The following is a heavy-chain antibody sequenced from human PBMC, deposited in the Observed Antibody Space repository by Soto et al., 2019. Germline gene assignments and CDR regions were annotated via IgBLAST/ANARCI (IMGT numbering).Heavy chain of an antibody. CDR3: AREDVDTTMVYFDY. V-gene: IGHV3-11*06. D-gene: IGHD5-18*01. CDR2: ISSSSTYT. J-gene: IGHJ4*02. CDR1: GFTLSDYY. Sequence: QVQLVESGGGLVKPGGSLRLSCAASGFTLSDYYMSWIRQAPGKGLEWVSDISSSSTYTNYADSVKGRFTISRDNAKKSLDLQMNSLRAEDTAVYYCAREDVDTTMVYFDYWGQGTLVTVSS.